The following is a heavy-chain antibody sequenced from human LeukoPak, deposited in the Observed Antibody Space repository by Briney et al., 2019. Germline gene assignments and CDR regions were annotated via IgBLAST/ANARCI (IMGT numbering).Heavy chain of an antibody. CDR1: GFTFSAYA. V-gene: IGHV3-23*01. Sequence: GGTLCLTCAASGFTFSAYALSWVRQTPGKGLEWIAAISGDNPGTYHADSVKGRFTSSRDNSKNTLHLQMSGLRAEDTARYYCAKAPVGHCSGAFCYHFDSWGQGTLVTVSS. J-gene: IGHJ4*02. CDR2: ISGDNPGT. CDR3: AKAPVGHCSGAFCYHFDS. D-gene: IGHD2-15*01.